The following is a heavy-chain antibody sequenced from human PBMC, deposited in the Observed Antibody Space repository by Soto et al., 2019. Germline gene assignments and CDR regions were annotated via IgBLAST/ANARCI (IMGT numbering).Heavy chain of an antibody. CDR3: ARDLSGNSLDY. CDR1: GFTFSSYG. V-gene: IGHV3-33*01. D-gene: IGHD3-9*01. J-gene: IGHJ4*02. CDR2: IWYDGSNK. Sequence: ESGGGVVQPGRSLRLSCAASGFTFSSYGMHWVRQAPGKGLEWVAVIWYDGSNKYYADSVKGRFTISRDNSKNTLYLQMNSLRAEDTAVYYCARDLSGNSLDYWGQGTLVTVSS.